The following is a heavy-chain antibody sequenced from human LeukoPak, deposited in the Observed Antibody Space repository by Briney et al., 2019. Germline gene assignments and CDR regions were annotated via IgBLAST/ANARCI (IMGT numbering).Heavy chain of an antibody. J-gene: IGHJ3*02. CDR2: INPNSGGT. Sequence: PAASVKVSCKASGYTFTGYYMHWVRQAPGQGLEWMGWINPNSGGTNYAQKFQGRVTMTRDTSISTAYMELSRLRSDNTAVYYCAREYRYYDSSGYWEKNAFDIWGQGTMVTVSS. D-gene: IGHD3-22*01. V-gene: IGHV1-2*02. CDR1: GYTFTGYY. CDR3: AREYRYYDSSGYWEKNAFDI.